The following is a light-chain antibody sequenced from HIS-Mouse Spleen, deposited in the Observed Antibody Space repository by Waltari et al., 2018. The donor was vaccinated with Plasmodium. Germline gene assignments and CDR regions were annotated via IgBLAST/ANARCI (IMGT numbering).Light chain of an antibody. CDR2: DVS. J-gene: IGLJ2*01. Sequence: QSALTQPRSVSGSPGQSVTLPCPGTSSHVGGYNYVPWYQHPPGKAPKLMIYDVSKRPSGVPDRFSGSKSGNTASLTISGLQAEDEADYYCCSYAGSYTLVFGGGTKLTVL. CDR3: CSYAGSYTLV. CDR1: SSHVGGYNY. V-gene: IGLV2-11*01.